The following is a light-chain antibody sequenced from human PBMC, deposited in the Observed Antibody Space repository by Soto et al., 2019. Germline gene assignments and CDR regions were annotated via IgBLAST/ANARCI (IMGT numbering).Light chain of an antibody. CDR2: KAS. CDR1: QTISSW. Sequence: DIQMTQSPSTLSGSVGDRVTITCRAIQTISSWLAWYQQKPGKAPKLLIYKASTLKSGVPSRFSGSGSGTEFTLTISSLQPDDCATYYCQHYNSYSEAFGQGTKVDLK. J-gene: IGKJ1*01. CDR3: QHYNSYSEA. V-gene: IGKV1-5*03.